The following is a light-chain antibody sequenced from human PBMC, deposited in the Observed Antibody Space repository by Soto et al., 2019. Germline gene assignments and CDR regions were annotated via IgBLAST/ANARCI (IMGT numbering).Light chain of an antibody. CDR3: QQYGSSPTWT. V-gene: IGKV3-20*01. Sequence: EIVLTQSPGTLSLSPGERATLSCRASQSVSSSYLAWYQQKPGQAPRLLIYGASSRATGIPDRFSGSGSGTDFTLTISRLEPEDFVVYYCQQYGSSPTWTFGQGTKVDI. CDR1: QSVSSSY. CDR2: GAS. J-gene: IGKJ1*01.